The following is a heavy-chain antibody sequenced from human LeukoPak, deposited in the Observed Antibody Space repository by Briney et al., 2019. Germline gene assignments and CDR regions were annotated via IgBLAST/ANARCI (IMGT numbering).Heavy chain of an antibody. Sequence: GSVKVSCKASGYTFTSYGISWVRQAPGQGLEWMGWISAYNGNTNYAQKLQGRVTMTTDTSTSTAYMELRSLRSDDTAVYYCARANGGMVRGVIITYFDYWGQGTLVTVSS. CDR2: ISAYNGNT. J-gene: IGHJ4*02. D-gene: IGHD3-10*01. CDR3: ARANGGMVRGVIITYFDY. CDR1: GYTFTSYG. V-gene: IGHV1-18*01.